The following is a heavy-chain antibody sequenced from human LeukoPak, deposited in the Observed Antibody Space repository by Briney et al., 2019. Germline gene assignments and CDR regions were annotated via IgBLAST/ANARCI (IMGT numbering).Heavy chain of an antibody. J-gene: IGHJ4*02. Sequence: TSETLSLTCTVSGGSISSYYWSWIRQPAGKGLEWIGRIYISGGTNYNPSLKSRVTISVDTSKNQFSLKLSSVTAADTAVYYCARAHSSGRIIDYWGQGTLVTVSS. V-gene: IGHV4-4*07. CDR3: ARAHSSGRIIDY. CDR1: GGSISSYY. D-gene: IGHD6-19*01. CDR2: IYISGGT.